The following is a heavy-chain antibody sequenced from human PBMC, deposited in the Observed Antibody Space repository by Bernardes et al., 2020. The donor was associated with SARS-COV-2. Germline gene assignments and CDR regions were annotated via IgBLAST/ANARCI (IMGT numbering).Heavy chain of an antibody. CDR2: IYYSGST. J-gene: IGHJ4*02. CDR1: GGSISSYY. V-gene: IGHV4-59*08. D-gene: IGHD3-16*01. CDR3: ARHIEGELRWPYYFDY. Sequence: SETLYLTCTVSGGSISSYYWSWIRQPPGKGLEWIGYIYYSGSTNYNPSLKSRVTISVDTSKNQFSLKLSSVTAADTAVYYCARHIEGELRWPYYFDYWGQGTLVTVSS.